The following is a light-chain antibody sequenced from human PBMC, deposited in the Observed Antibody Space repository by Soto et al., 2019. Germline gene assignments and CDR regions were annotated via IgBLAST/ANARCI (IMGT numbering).Light chain of an antibody. V-gene: IGLV1-47*01. CDR2: RNN. CDR3: AAWDDSLSSPV. CDR1: SSNIGSNY. Sequence: QSVLTQSPSASGTPGQRVTISCSGSSSNIGSNYVYWYQQLPGTAPKLLIYRNNQRPSGVPDRFSGSKSGTSASLAISGLRSEDEADYSCAAWDDSLSSPVFGGGTKVTVL. J-gene: IGLJ2*01.